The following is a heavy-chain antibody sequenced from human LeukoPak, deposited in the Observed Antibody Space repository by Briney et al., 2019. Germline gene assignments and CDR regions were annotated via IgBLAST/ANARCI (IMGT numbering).Heavy chain of an antibody. Sequence: GGSLRLSCAASGFTFSNNGMHWVRQAPGKGLEWVAVIWYDGSNKYYADSVKGRFTISRDNSQNTLYLQMNSLRAEDTAVYYCARDRSGYYLDYWGQGTLVTVSS. D-gene: IGHD3-22*01. V-gene: IGHV3-33*01. J-gene: IGHJ4*02. CDR1: GFTFSNNG. CDR3: ARDRSGYYLDY. CDR2: IWYDGSNK.